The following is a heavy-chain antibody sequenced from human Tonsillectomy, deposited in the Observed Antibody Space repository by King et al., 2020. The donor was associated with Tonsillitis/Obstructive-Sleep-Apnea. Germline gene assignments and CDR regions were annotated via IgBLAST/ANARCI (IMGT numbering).Heavy chain of an antibody. D-gene: IGHD2-2*01. CDR2: IYPGDSDT. CDR1: GYNFTSYW. CDR3: ARRGRYCSSTSCPDAFDI. J-gene: IGHJ3*02. Sequence: QLVQSGAEVKKPGESLKISCKGSGYNFTSYWIGWVRQMPGKGLEWMGIIYPGDSDTRYSPSFQGQVTISADKSISTAYLQWSSLKASDTAMYYCARRGRYCSSTSCPDAFDIWGQGTMVTVSS. V-gene: IGHV5-51*01.